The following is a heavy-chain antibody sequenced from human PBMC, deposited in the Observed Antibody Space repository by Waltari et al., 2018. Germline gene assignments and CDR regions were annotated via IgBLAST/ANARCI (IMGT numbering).Heavy chain of an antibody. D-gene: IGHD5-12*01. CDR2: FYKSGTT. J-gene: IGHJ4*02. CDR3: VRGYPDIVATISDY. CDR1: RSSIRTNHYY. Sequence: QLQLQESGPGLVKPSATLSLTCTVSRSSIRTNHYYWGWVRQPPGKGLEWIGSFYKSGTTYYNPSLKSRVTISVDTSNNQFSLKLNSVTAADTAVYYCVRGYPDIVATISDYWGQGTLVIVSS. V-gene: IGHV4-39*07.